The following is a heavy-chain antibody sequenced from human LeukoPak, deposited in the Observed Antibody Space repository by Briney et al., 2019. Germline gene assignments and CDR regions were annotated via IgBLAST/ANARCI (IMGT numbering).Heavy chain of an antibody. CDR3: TREFSRYSGSYCNY. CDR1: GFTFGDYA. Sequence: GGSLRLSCTASGFTFGDYAMSWVRQAPGKGLEWVGFIRSKAYGGTTEYAASVKGRFTISRDDSKSFAYLQMNSLKTEDTAVYYCTREFSRYSGSYCNYWGQGTLVTVSS. V-gene: IGHV3-49*04. CDR2: IRSKAYGGTT. J-gene: IGHJ4*02. D-gene: IGHD1-26*01.